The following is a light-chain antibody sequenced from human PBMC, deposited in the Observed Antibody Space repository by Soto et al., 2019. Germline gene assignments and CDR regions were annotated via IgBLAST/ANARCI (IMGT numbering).Light chain of an antibody. V-gene: IGLV7-43*01. J-gene: IGLJ2*01. CDR1: PEPVTSGYY. Sequence: QAVVTQEPSLTVSPGGTVTLTCASRPEPVTSGYYPNGFQQKPGQAPRALIYSTSNKHPWTPARFSGSLLGGKAALTLSGVQPEDEAEYYCLLYYGGAVVFGGGTKLTVL. CDR2: STS. CDR3: LLYYGGAVV.